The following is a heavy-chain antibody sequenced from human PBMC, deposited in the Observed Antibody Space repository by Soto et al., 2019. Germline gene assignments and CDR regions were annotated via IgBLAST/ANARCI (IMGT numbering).Heavy chain of an antibody. Sequence: QEQLQQWGAGLLKPSETLSLTCAVYGGFVSSGNYYWSWIRQPPGKGLEWMGEMSHSGGTHFNPSLKSRVTISVDTSKNQFSLKMRSVTAAATALYYCARVERGTATTVVDAFDIWGPGTMVTVSS. V-gene: IGHV4-34*01. CDR3: ARVERGTATTVVDAFDI. CDR2: MSHSGGT. D-gene: IGHD1-1*01. CDR1: GGFVSSGNYY. J-gene: IGHJ3*02.